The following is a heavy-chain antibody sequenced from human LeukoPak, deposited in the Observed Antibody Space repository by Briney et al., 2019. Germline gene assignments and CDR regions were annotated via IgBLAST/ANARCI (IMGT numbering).Heavy chain of an antibody. V-gene: IGHV3-7*01. J-gene: IGHJ6*02. CDR1: GFTVSSNY. D-gene: IGHD6-19*01. CDR3: AREMSVAGPGNLYYYYGMDV. Sequence: PGGSLRLSCAASGFTVSSNYMSWVRQAPGKGLEWVANIKQDGSEKYYVDSVKGRFTISRDNAKNSLYLQMNSLRAEDTAVYYCAREMSVAGPGNLYYYYGMDVWGQGTTVTVSS. CDR2: IKQDGSEK.